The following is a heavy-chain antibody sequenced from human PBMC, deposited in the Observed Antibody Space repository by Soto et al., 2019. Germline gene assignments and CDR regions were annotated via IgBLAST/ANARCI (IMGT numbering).Heavy chain of an antibody. Sequence: QVQLVQSGTEVKKPGSSVKVSCKASGGTFSNYTISWVRQAPGQGLEWMGRIIPILNIANYAQKFQGRVTFTADKSTSTAYMELSSLRFEDTAVYYCAGGGMAVGYWGQGTLVTVSS. D-gene: IGHD6-19*01. CDR3: AGGGMAVGY. J-gene: IGHJ4*02. V-gene: IGHV1-69*02. CDR1: GGTFSNYT. CDR2: IIPILNIA.